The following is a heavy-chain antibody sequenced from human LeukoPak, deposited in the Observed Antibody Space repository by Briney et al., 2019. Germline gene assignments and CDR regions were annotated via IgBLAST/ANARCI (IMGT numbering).Heavy chain of an antibody. D-gene: IGHD1-1*01. CDR3: ARGPPRGKYYYMDV. CDR2: IGTASDT. V-gene: IGHV3-13*01. Sequence: GGSLRLSCAASGFTFSSFDMHWVSQPTGQGLEWVSTIGTASDTYYPSSVEGRFTLSRDNAKNSLYLQMNSLTAGDTAVYYCARGPPRGKYYYMDVWGKGTTVTVSS. CDR1: GFTFSSFD. J-gene: IGHJ6*03.